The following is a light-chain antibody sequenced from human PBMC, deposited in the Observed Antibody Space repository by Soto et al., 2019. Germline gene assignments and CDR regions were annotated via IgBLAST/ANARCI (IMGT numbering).Light chain of an antibody. CDR2: KAS. CDR1: QTISSW. V-gene: IGKV1-5*03. Sequence: DFHMTQSASTLSGSLGVRVTITCKASQTISSWLAWYQQKQGKAPKLLIYKASTLKSGVPSRFSGSGYGTEFTLTISSLQPDDFATYYCQHYNSYSEAFGQGTKVDIK. CDR3: QHYNSYSEA. J-gene: IGKJ1*01.